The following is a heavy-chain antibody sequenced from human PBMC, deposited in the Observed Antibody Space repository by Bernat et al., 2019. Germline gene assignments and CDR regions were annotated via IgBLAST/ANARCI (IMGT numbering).Heavy chain of an antibody. CDR1: GFTFSSYW. D-gene: IGHD1-20*01. Sequence: EVEMVESGGGLVPPGGSLRLSCAASGFTFSSYWVHWVCQIPGKGLVWIARINSDGTVTAYADSVKGRFTISRDNAQNTLYLQMNSLRAEDTGVYYCAKDGQITPYFYYYMDVWGRGTTVTVSS. CDR3: AKDGQITPYFYYYMDV. CDR2: INSDGTVT. V-gene: IGHV3-74*01. J-gene: IGHJ6*03.